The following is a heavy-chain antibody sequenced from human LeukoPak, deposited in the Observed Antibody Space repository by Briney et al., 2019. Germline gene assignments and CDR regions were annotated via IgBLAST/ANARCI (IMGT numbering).Heavy chain of an antibody. Sequence: ASVKVSCKASGYTFTGYYMHWVRQAPGQGLEWMGWINPNSGGTNYAQKFQGRVTMTRDTSISTAYMELSRLRSDDTAVYYCARVVGIFSYDSSGYTDYWGQGTLVTVSS. V-gene: IGHV1-2*02. CDR2: INPNSGGT. CDR1: GYTFTGYY. D-gene: IGHD3-22*01. J-gene: IGHJ4*02. CDR3: ARVVGIFSYDSSGYTDY.